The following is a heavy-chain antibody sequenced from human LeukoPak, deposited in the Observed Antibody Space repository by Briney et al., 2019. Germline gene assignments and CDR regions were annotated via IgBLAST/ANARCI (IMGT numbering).Heavy chain of an antibody. CDR1: GGSFSGYY. CDR3: AVLYGSGSY. CDR2: INHSGST. D-gene: IGHD3-10*01. Sequence: PSETLSLTCAVYGGSFSGYYWSWIRQPPGKGLEWIGEINHSGSTNYNPSLKSRVTISVDTSKNQLSLKLSSVTAADTAVYYCAVLYGSGSYWGQGTLVTVSS. V-gene: IGHV4-34*01. J-gene: IGHJ4*02.